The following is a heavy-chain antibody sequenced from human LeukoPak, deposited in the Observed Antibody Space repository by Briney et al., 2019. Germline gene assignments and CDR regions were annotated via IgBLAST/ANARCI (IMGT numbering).Heavy chain of an antibody. CDR3: AKGVKYIVMVTAQHYFDY. Sequence: GGSLRLSCAASGFTFGSYGMHWVRQAPGKGLEWVTFIRSDGSNKYYADSVKGRFTISRDNSKNTLYLQMNTLRADDTAVYYCAKGVKYIVMVTAQHYFDYWGQGTLVTVSS. V-gene: IGHV3-30*02. CDR1: GFTFGSYG. CDR2: IRSDGSNK. J-gene: IGHJ4*02. D-gene: IGHD2-21*02.